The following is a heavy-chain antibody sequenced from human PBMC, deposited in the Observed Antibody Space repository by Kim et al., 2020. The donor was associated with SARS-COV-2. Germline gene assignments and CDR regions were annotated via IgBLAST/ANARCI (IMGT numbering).Heavy chain of an antibody. CDR3: AKDQEAARPYYYYGMDV. D-gene: IGHD6-6*01. CDR1: GFTFSSYG. V-gene: IGHV3-30*18. J-gene: IGHJ6*02. CDR2: ISYDGSNK. Sequence: GGSLRLSCAASGFTFSSYGMHWVRQATGKGLEWVAVISYDGSNKYYADSVKGRFTISRDNSKNTLYLQMNSLRAEDTAVYYCAKDQEAARPYYYYGMDVWGQGTTVTVSS.